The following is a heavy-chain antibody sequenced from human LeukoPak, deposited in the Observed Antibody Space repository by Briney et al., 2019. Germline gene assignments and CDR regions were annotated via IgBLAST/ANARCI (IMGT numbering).Heavy chain of an antibody. J-gene: IGHJ1*01. D-gene: IGHD3-16*01. CDR1: GFTVSSNY. V-gene: IGHV3-53*01. CDR2: IYNAGST. Sequence: GGSLRLSCAASGFTVSSNYMTWVRQAPGKGPECVSVIYNAGSTYYADSVKGRFTISRDNSKNILYLQMSNLTVEDTAVYYCARGPGGGVTSGYFQHWGQGTLVTVSS. CDR3: ARGPGGGVTSGYFQH.